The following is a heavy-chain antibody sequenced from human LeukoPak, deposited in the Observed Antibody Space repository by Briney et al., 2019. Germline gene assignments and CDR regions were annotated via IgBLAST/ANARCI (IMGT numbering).Heavy chain of an antibody. Sequence: GGSLRLSCAASGFTFGTYWMSWVRQAPGKGLEWVANIKQDGSEKYYVDSVRGRFTISRDNAKNSLYLQMNSLRAEDTAVYYCARVEHLWFGELVPGLIDYWGQGTLVTVSS. J-gene: IGHJ4*02. CDR3: ARVEHLWFGELVPGLIDY. V-gene: IGHV3-7*01. CDR2: IKQDGSEK. CDR1: GFTFGTYW. D-gene: IGHD3-10*01.